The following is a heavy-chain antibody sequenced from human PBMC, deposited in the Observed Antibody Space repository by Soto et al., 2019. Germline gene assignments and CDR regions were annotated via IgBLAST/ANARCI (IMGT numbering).Heavy chain of an antibody. CDR1: GGTFSSYA. CDR2: IIPIFGTA. CDR3: ARRPDIVLLPPPSLGWFDP. J-gene: IGHJ5*02. D-gene: IGHD2-15*01. Sequence: SVKVSCKASGGTFSSYAISWVRQAPGQGLEWMGGIIPIFGTANYAQKFQGRVTITADESTSTAYMGLSSLRSEDTAVYYCARRPDIVLLPPPSLGWFDPWGQGPLVTLSS. V-gene: IGHV1-69*13.